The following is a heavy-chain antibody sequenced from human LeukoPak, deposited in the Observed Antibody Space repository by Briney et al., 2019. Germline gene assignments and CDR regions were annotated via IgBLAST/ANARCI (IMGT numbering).Heavy chain of an antibody. Sequence: SETLSLTCTVSGGSISSGSYYWSWIRQPPGKGLEWIGYIYYSGSTNYNPSLKSRVTISVDTSKNQFSLKLSSVTAADTAVYYCARQRRDGYNYDAFDIWGQGTMVTVSS. CDR3: ARQRRDGYNYDAFDI. CDR1: GGSISSGSYY. D-gene: IGHD5-24*01. V-gene: IGHV4-61*01. J-gene: IGHJ3*02. CDR2: IYYSGST.